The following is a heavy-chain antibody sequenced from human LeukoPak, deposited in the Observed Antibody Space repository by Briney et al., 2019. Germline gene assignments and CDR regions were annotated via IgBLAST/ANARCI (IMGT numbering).Heavy chain of an antibody. CDR1: GGTFSSYA. J-gene: IGHJ5*02. Sequence: GASVKVSCKASGGTFSSYAISWVRQAPGQGLEWMGRIIPIFGIANYAQKFQGRVTITADKSTSTAYMELSSLRSEDTAVYYCARVGSGYYFNWFDPWGQGTLVTVSS. CDR2: IIPIFGIA. V-gene: IGHV1-69*04. D-gene: IGHD3-22*01. CDR3: ARVGSGYYFNWFDP.